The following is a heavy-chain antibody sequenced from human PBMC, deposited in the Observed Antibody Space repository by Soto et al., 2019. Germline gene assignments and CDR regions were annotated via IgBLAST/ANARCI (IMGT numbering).Heavy chain of an antibody. Sequence: GGSLRLSCAASGFTFSSYSMNWVRQAPGKGLEWVSSISSSSSYIYYADSVKGRFTISRDNAKNSLYLQMNSLRAEDTAVYYCATWSEHXSSTSCYDFDWFDPWGQGTLVTVSS. J-gene: IGHJ5*02. V-gene: IGHV3-21*01. CDR2: ISSSSSYI. D-gene: IGHD2-2*01. CDR3: ATWSEHXSSTSCYDFDWFDP. CDR1: GFTFSSYS.